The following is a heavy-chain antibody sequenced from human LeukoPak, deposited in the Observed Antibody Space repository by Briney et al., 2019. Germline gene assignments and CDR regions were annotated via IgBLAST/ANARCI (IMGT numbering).Heavy chain of an antibody. Sequence: ASVKVSCKASGYTFSSYGITWVRQAPGQGLEWVGWINVYNGDTNYAQKLQGRVTMTTDTSTTTAYMELGSLRSDDTAIYYCARDTAVTAKFLVAYWGQGTLVTVSS. CDR2: INVYNGDT. CDR3: ARDTAVTAKFLVAY. V-gene: IGHV1-18*01. J-gene: IGHJ4*02. CDR1: GYTFSSYG. D-gene: IGHD2-21*02.